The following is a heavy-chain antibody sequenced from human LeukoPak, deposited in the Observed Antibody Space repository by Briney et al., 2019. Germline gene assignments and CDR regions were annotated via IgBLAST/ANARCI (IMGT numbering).Heavy chain of an antibody. V-gene: IGHV3-66*02. J-gene: IGHJ6*03. Sequence: GGSLRLSCAASGFTVSSNYMSWVRQAPGKGLEWVSVIYSGGSTYYADSVKGRFTISRDNSKNTLYLQMNSLRAEDTAVCYCARDSGFYYYYMDVWGKGTTVTVSS. CDR1: GFTVSSNY. CDR3: ARDSGFYYYYMDV. D-gene: IGHD2-21*01. CDR2: IYSGGST.